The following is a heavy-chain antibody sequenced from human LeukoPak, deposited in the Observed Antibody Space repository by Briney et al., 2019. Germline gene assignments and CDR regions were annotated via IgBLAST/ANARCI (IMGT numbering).Heavy chain of an antibody. V-gene: IGHV3-48*03. CDR1: GFIFSSYE. Sequence: QSGGSLRLSCAAAGFIFSSYEMNWVRQAPVKGLEWISSISSSGSGLYYADSVQVRFTISRDNAKTSLYLQINSLRAEATAVYYCARDNLDSGASAFDYWGQGTLVTVSS. D-gene: IGHD2-15*01. J-gene: IGHJ4*02. CDR3: ARDNLDSGASAFDY. CDR2: ISSSGSGL.